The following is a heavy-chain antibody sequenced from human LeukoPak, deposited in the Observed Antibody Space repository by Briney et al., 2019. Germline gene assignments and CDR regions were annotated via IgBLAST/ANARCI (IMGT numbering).Heavy chain of an antibody. CDR1: RFTFSSYA. D-gene: IGHD6-19*01. J-gene: IGHJ4*02. CDR3: ARDAVAGTPEIYFDY. CDR2: ISSNGGST. V-gene: IGHV3-64*01. Sequence: PGGSLRLSCAASRFTFSSYAMHWVRQAPGKGLEYVSAISSNGGSTYYANSVKGRFTISRDNSKNTLYLQMGSLRAEDMAVYYCARDAVAGTPEIYFDYWGQGTLVTVSS.